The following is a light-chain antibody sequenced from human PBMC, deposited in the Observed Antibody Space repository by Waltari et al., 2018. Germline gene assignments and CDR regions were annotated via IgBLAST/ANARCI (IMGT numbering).Light chain of an antibody. CDR3: SSYTSSSTLGV. CDR2: DVS. V-gene: IGLV2-14*01. CDR1: SSDVGGYNS. J-gene: IGLJ2*01. Sequence: QSALTQPAPVSGSPGQSITLPCHGTSSDVGGYNSVTWYQQPPGKAPKLMIYDVSKRPSGVSNRFAGSKSGNTASLTISGLQAEDEADYYCSSYTSSSTLGVFGGGTKLTVL.